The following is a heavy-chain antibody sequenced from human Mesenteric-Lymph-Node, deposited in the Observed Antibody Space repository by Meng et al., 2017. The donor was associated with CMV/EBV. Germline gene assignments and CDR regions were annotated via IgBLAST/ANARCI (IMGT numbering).Heavy chain of an antibody. Sequence: GESLKISCAASGFTFSSYWMSWVRQAPGKGLEWVANINQDGSEKYYVGSVKGRFTISRDNAKNSLYLQMNSLRAEDTAVYYCARGINYYDINGYFMWGQGTLVTVSS. CDR3: ARGINYYDINGYFM. CDR2: INQDGSEK. V-gene: IGHV3-7*01. D-gene: IGHD3-22*01. J-gene: IGHJ4*02. CDR1: GFTFSSYW.